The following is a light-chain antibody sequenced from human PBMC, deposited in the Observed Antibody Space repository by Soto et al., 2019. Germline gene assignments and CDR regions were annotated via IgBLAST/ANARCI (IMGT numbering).Light chain of an antibody. CDR3: SSYTSSSTYL. V-gene: IGLV2-14*01. CDR2: DVS. Sequence: QSALTQPASVSGSPGQSIAISCIGSSSDVGGYNYVSWHQQHPGKAPKVVIYDVSNRPSGVSDRFSGSKSGNTASLTISGLQAEDEADYYCSSYTSSSTYLFATGTKVTVL. CDR1: SSDVGGYNY. J-gene: IGLJ1*01.